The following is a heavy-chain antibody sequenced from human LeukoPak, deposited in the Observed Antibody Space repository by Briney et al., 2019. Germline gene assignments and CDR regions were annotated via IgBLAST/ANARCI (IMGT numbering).Heavy chain of an antibody. J-gene: IGHJ4*02. CDR2: IHSDGSTT. Sequence: GGSLRLSCAASGFTFSSTWMHWFRQVPGKGPVWVSRIHSDGSTTIYADSVKGRFTISRDNARNTLYLQMNSLRAEDTAVYYCATHSYGHLGGYWGQGTLVTVSS. V-gene: IGHV3-74*01. D-gene: IGHD5-18*01. CDR3: ATHSYGHLGGY. CDR1: GFTFSSTW.